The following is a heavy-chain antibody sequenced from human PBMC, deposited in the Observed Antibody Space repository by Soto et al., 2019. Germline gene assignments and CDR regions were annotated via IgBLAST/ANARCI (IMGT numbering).Heavy chain of an antibody. CDR2: INHDGTEK. CDR3: ARIRGPFDM. Sequence: EVQLVESGGGLVQPEGSLRLSCTASGFSFHGYWISWIRQAPGKGLQWVANINHDGTEKYYVDSVKGRFTISRDNARNSVFLQMNSLRAEDTAVYYCARIRGPFDMWGQGTMVTVSS. V-gene: IGHV3-7*03. CDR1: GFSFHGYW. J-gene: IGHJ3*02. D-gene: IGHD3-16*01.